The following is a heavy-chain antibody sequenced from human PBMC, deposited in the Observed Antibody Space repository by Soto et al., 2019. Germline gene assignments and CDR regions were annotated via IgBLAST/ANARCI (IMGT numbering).Heavy chain of an antibody. CDR3: ARDLNLGVGDY. Sequence: QVQLVQSGAEVKKPGASVKVSCKASGYTFTSYGLSWVRQAPGQGLEWMGWINANNGNTKYAQKLQGRVTMTTDTSTTTAYMELRSQRSDDTAVYSCARDLNLGVGDYWGQGTLVTVPS. CDR1: GYTFTSYG. CDR2: INANNGNT. J-gene: IGHJ4*02. D-gene: IGHD3-16*01. V-gene: IGHV1-18*01.